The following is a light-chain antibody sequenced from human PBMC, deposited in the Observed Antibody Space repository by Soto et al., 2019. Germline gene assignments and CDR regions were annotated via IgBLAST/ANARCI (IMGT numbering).Light chain of an antibody. V-gene: IGLV2-14*01. CDR1: SSDVGGYKY. CDR2: DVT. CDR3: SSYTTSSSYV. J-gene: IGLJ1*01. Sequence: QSALTHPASVSGSPVQSIAISCTGTSSDVGGYKYVSWYQQHPDKAPKLLIYDVTNRPSGVSDRFSGSKSGNTASLTISGLQSEDEADYYCSSYTTSSSYVFGTGTKVTVL.